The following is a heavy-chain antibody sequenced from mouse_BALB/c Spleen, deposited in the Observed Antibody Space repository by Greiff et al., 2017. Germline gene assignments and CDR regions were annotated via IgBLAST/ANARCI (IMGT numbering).Heavy chain of an antibody. D-gene: IGHD2-1*01. CDR2: IAPGSGST. CDR1: GYTFTSYW. J-gene: IGHJ2*01. V-gene: IGHV1S41*01. CDR3: AISGDYGNYEDY. Sequence: DLVKPGASVKLSCKASGYTFTSYWINWIKQRPGQGLEWIGRIAPGSGSTYYNEMFKGKATLTVDTSSSTAYIQLSSLSSEESAVYFCAISGDYGNYEDYWGQGTTLTVSS.